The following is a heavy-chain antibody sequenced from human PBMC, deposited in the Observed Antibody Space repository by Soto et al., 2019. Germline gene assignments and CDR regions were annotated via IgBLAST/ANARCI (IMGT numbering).Heavy chain of an antibody. J-gene: IGHJ4*02. CDR1: GGSISSGDYY. V-gene: IGHV4-30-4*01. Sequence: QVQLQEPGLGLVKPSQTLSLTCTVSGGSISSGDYYWSWIRQPPGKGLEWIGYMYNSGSTYYNPSLKSRLTISVDTSKNQSSLKLSTVTCAEAAVYYCATSRYGYIFYDYWGQGTLVTVSS. D-gene: IGHD5-18*01. CDR3: ATSRYGYIFYDY. CDR2: MYNSGST.